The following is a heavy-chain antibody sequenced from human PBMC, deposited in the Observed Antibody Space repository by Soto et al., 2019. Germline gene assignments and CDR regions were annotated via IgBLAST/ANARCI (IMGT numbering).Heavy chain of an antibody. CDR3: ERVFRQVEGGAFDI. CDR1: GYRLTSYW. CDR2: IYPGDSDT. Sequence: PGQSLKISCKGSGYRLTSYWIGWVRQTPGKGLEWMRIIYPGDSDTGYSPSFQGQVTISADKSISTAYLRWSSLKASDTTMYYCERVFRQVEGGAFDIWGQGTMVTVSS. V-gene: IGHV5-51*01. J-gene: IGHJ3*02. D-gene: IGHD1-1*01.